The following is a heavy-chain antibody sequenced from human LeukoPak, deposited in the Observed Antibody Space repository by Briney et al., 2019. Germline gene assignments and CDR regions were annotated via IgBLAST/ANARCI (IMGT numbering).Heavy chain of an antibody. V-gene: IGHV3-13*05. J-gene: IGHJ4*02. CDR2: IGTAGDP. D-gene: IGHD3-22*01. CDR3: ARGVYDSSGYYSYFDY. CDR1: GXTFSSYD. Sequence: GGSLRLSCAASGXTFSSYDMHWVRQATGKGLEWVSAIGTAGDPYYPGSVKGRFTISRENAKSSLYLQMNSLRAGDTAVYYCARGVYDSSGYYSYFDYWGQGTLVTVSS.